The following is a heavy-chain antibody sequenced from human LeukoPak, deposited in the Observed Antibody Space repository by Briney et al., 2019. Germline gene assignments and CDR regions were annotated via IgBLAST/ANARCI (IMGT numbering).Heavy chain of an antibody. CDR1: GGTFSSYA. D-gene: IGHD2-21*01. CDR2: IIPIFGTA. CDR3: ARDSCGGDCYSPYNWFDP. V-gene: IGHV1-69*05. J-gene: IGHJ5*02. Sequence: GASVKVSCKASGGTFSSYAISWVRQAPGQGLEWMGGIIPIFGTANYAQKFQGRVTITTDESTSTAYMELSSLRSEDTAVYYCARDSCGGDCYSPYNWFDPWGQGTLVTVSS.